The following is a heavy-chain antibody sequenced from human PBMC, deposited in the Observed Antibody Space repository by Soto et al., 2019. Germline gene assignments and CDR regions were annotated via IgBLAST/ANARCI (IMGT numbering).Heavy chain of an antibody. J-gene: IGHJ4*02. D-gene: IGHD1-26*01. CDR3: GKGDTPNGGVFDY. CDR2: KYYRSKWHN. Sequence: SQTLSLTRAISGDGVHSNSAAWNWTRETPSRGFEWMGSKYYRSKWHNDYARSLKIRITIDPDTDKNQFSLQLNSVTPEDTAVYYCGKGDTPNGGVFDYWGQGTLVTVSS. CDR1: GDGVHSNSAA. V-gene: IGHV6-1*01.